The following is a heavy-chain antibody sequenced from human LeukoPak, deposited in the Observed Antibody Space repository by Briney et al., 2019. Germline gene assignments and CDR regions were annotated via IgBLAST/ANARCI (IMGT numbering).Heavy chain of an antibody. CDR2: IYPADSDT. CDR3: ARQDGAAEYYFDY. J-gene: IGHJ4*02. Sequence: GESLRISCKGSGYSFAYWIGWVRQMPGKGLEWMGIIYPADSDTRYSPSFQGQVTISVDKSISTAYLQWSSLKASDTAMYYCARQDGAAEYYFDYWGQGTLVTVSS. CDR1: GYSFAYW. V-gene: IGHV5-51*01. D-gene: IGHD5-24*01.